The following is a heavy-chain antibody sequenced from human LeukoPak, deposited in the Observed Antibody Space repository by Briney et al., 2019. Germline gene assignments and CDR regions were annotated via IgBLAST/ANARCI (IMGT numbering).Heavy chain of an antibody. CDR3: ARGAAPQRSYYYYYYMDV. Sequence: GGSLRLSCAASGFTLSSYWMSWVRQAPGKGLEWVANIKQDGSEKYYVDSVKGRFTISRDNAKNSLYLQMNSLRAEDTAVYYCARGAAPQRSYYYYYYMDVWGKGTTVTVSS. CDR2: IKQDGSEK. V-gene: IGHV3-7*01. D-gene: IGHD5-24*01. J-gene: IGHJ6*03. CDR1: GFTLSSYW.